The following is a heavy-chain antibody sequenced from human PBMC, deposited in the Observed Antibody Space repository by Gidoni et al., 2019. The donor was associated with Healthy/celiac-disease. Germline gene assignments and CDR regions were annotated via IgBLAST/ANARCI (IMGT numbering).Heavy chain of an antibody. J-gene: IGHJ3*02. CDR3: AKSIKPSGSYRDAFDI. Sequence: EVQLLESGGGLVQPGGSLRLSCSASGFTFSSYAMSWVRQAPGKGLEWVSAISGSGGRTYYADSVKGRCTISRDNSKNTLYLQMNSLRAEDTAVYYCAKSIKPSGSYRDAFDIWGQGTMVTVSP. V-gene: IGHV3-23*01. CDR2: ISGSGGRT. D-gene: IGHD1-26*01. CDR1: GFTFSSYA.